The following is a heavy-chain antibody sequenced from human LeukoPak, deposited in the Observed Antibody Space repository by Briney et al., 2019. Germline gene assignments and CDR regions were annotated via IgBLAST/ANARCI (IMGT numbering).Heavy chain of an antibody. CDR3: ARGGVVPAATDFDY. CDR2: IYYSGST. Sequence: SETLSLTRTVSGGSISSYYWSWIRQPPGKGLEWIGYIYYSGSTNYNPSLKSRVTISVDTSKNQFSLKLSSVTAADTAVYYCARGGVVPAATDFDYRGQGTLVTVSS. CDR1: GGSISSYY. J-gene: IGHJ4*02. D-gene: IGHD2-2*01. V-gene: IGHV4-59*01.